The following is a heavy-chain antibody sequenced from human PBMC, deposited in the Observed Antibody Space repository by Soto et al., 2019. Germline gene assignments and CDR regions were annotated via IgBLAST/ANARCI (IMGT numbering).Heavy chain of an antibody. Sequence: GGSLRLSCAASGFTFDDYAMHWVRQAPGKGLEWVSGISWNSGSIGYADSVKGRFTISRDNAKNSLYLQMNSLRAEDTALYYCAKDTGDIVVVPAAIRYDYIWGSYRKVGAFDIWGQGTMVTVSS. CDR3: AKDTGDIVVVPAAIRYDYIWGSYRKVGAFDI. D-gene: IGHD2-2*01. J-gene: IGHJ3*02. CDR1: GFTFDDYA. CDR2: ISWNSGSI. V-gene: IGHV3-9*01.